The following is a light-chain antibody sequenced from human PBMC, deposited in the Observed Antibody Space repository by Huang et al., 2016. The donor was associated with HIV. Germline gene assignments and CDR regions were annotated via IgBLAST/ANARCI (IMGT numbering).Light chain of an antibody. CDR2: NAS. J-gene: IGKJ4*01. V-gene: IGKV6-21*02. Sequence: EIVLTQSPAFQSVTPKEKVTNTCRASQSIGSKLHWYQQKPHQSPKLLIKNASQSIAGVPSRFRGSGSGTDFTLTINGLEAEDAATYYCHQSSGLPLTFGGGTKVQIK. CDR3: HQSSGLPLT. CDR1: QSIGSK.